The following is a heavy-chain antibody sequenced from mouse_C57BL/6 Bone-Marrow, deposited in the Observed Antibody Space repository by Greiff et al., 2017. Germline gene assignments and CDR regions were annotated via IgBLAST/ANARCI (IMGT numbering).Heavy chain of an antibody. V-gene: IGHV3-6*01. CDR2: ISYDGSN. CDR3: ARNSWYFDV. J-gene: IGHJ1*03. Sequence: ESGPGLVKPSQSLSLTCSVTGYSITSGYYWNWIRQFPGNKLEWMGYISYDGSNNYNPSLKNRISITRDTSKNQFFLTLNSVTTEDTATYYCARNSWYFDVWGTGTTVTVSS. CDR1: GYSITSGYY.